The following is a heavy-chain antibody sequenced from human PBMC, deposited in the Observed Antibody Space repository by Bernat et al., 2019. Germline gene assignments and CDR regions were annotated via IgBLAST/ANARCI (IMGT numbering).Heavy chain of an antibody. CDR1: GGSISSSSYY. J-gene: IGHJ4*02. CDR3: ARHYGVPLPEGPPNYYDSSGYYYIPDY. V-gene: IGHV4-39*01. Sequence: QLQLQESGPGLVKPSETLSLTCTVSGGSISSSSYYWGWIRQPPGKGLEWIGSIYYSGSTYYNPSLKSRVTISVDTSKNQFSLKLSSVTAADTAVYYCARHYGVPLPEGPPNYYDSSGYYYIPDYWGQGTLVTVSS. D-gene: IGHD3-22*01. CDR2: IYYSGST.